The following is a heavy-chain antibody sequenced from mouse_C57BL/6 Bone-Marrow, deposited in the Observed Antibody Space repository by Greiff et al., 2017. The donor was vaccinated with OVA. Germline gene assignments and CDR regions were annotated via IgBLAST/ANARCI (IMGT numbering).Heavy chain of an antibody. J-gene: IGHJ3*01. Sequence: EVKLVESEGGLVQPGSSMKLSCTASGFTFSDYYMAWVRQVPEKGLEWVANINYDGSSTYYLDSLKSRFIISRDNAKNSLYLQMSSLKSEDTATYYCARSSYDYDEGFAYWGQGTLVTVSA. V-gene: IGHV5-16*01. CDR2: INYDGSST. CDR1: GFTFSDYY. D-gene: IGHD2-4*01. CDR3: ARSSYDYDEGFAY.